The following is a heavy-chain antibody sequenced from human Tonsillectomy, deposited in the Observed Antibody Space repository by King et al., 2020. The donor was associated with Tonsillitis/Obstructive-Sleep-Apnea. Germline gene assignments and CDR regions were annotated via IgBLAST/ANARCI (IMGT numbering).Heavy chain of an antibody. CDR2: IYYSGST. V-gene: IGHV4-59*01. Sequence: QEEGEGLVKPSETRSLTCTVSGGSISSYYWSWIRQPPGKGLEWIGYIYYSGSTNYNPSLKSRVTISGDTSKNQFSLKLSSVTAADTAVYYCARVLWTSSYTNAVFDIWGQGTMVIVSS. CDR1: GGSISSYY. D-gene: IGHD6-6*01. J-gene: IGHJ3*02. CDR3: ARVLWTSSYTNAVFDI.